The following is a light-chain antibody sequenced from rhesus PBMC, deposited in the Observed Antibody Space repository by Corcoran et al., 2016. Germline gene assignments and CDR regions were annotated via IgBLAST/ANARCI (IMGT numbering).Light chain of an antibody. V-gene: IGKV1-25*02. J-gene: IGKJ1*01. CDR2: AAS. CDR1: QGISNY. Sequence: DIQMTQSPSSLSASVGDRVTITCRASQGISNYLAWYQQKPGETPKLLIYAASGLQSGIPFRFSGIGSGTDFTLTISSLQSEDFATYYCQQYYSAPWTFGQGTRVEIK. CDR3: QQYYSAPWT.